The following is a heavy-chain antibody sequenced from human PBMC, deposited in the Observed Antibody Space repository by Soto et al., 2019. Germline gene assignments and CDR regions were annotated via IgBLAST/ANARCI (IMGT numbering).Heavy chain of an antibody. CDR3: ARVGKGRGFDDSRPFDY. D-gene: IGHD1-1*01. V-gene: IGHV3-72*01. CDR1: GFTLSDHH. Sequence: EVHLVESGGGLVQPGGSLRLSCGASGFTLSDHHMDWVRQAPGKGLEWVGRTRSKAHSHTTAYAASVKDRFSISRDDSRSTLYLQMNSLRTEDTAVYYCARVGKGRGFDDSRPFDYWGQGTLVTVSS. CDR2: TRSKAHSHTT. J-gene: IGHJ4*02.